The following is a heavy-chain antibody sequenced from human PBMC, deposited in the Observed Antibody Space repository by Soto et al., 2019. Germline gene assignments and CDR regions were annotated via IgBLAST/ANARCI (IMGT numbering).Heavy chain of an antibody. Sequence: PSETLSLTCTVSGGSISPFYWSWVRQPPGKGLEWIGYLYYSGNTNYNPSLKSRVTISVDASKNQVSLRLTSVTAADTAVYYCARVGGVAARTFDYWGQGTVVTVSS. V-gene: IGHV4-59*01. D-gene: IGHD2-15*01. J-gene: IGHJ4*02. CDR3: ARVGGVAARTFDY. CDR2: LYYSGNT. CDR1: GGSISPFY.